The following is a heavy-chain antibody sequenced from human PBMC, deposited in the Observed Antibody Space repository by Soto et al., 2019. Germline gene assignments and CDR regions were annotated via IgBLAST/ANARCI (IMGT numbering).Heavy chain of an antibody. V-gene: IGHV3-30-3*01. Sequence: GGSLRLSCAASGFTFSGYAMHWVRQAPGKGLEWVAMILHDGNNKYYADSVKGRFTISRDNSKNTLYLQMNSLRTEDTAIYYCARDDEDGSYCDLGYWGQGTLVTVSS. J-gene: IGHJ4*02. CDR3: ARDDEDGSYCDLGY. D-gene: IGHD3-10*01. CDR2: ILHDGNNK. CDR1: GFTFSGYA.